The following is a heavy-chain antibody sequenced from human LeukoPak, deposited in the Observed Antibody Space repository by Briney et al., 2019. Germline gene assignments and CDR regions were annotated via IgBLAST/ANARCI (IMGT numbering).Heavy chain of an antibody. CDR1: GFTFSNYW. CDR2: IKQDGNDK. V-gene: IGHV3-7*01. J-gene: IGHJ4*02. Sequence: GGSLRLSCAASGFTFSNYWMTWVRQAPGKGLEWVASIKQDGNDKFYVDSVKGRFTISRDNAKNSLYLQMNSLRAEDTAVYYCASLSSGWSEGYFDYWGQGTLVTVSS. CDR3: ASLSSGWSEGYFDY. D-gene: IGHD6-19*01.